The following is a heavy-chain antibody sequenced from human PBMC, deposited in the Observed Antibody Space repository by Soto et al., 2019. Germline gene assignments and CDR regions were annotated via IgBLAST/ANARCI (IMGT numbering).Heavy chain of an antibody. Sequence: QVQLQESGPGLVKPSQTLSLTCTVSGGSISSGGYYWSWIRQHPGKGLEWIGYIYYSGSSYYNPSLKSRVTISVDTSKNQFSLKLSSVTAADTAVYYCAREAPLPSGYVDYWGQGTLVTVSS. J-gene: IGHJ4*02. V-gene: IGHV4-31*03. CDR1: GGSISSGGYY. D-gene: IGHD3-22*01. CDR2: IYYSGSS. CDR3: AREAPLPSGYVDY.